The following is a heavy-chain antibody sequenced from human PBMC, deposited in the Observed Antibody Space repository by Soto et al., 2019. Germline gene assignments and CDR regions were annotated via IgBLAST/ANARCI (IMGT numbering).Heavy chain of an antibody. V-gene: IGHV3-30*04. CDR2: ISYDGGNK. Sequence: GGSLRLSCAASGFTFSSYAMHWVRQAPGKGLEWVAVISYDGGNKYYADSVKGRFTISRDNSKNTQYLQMNSLRAEDTAVYYCARERIAAAGRFDPWGQGTLVTVSS. J-gene: IGHJ5*02. CDR3: ARERIAAAGRFDP. CDR1: GFTFSSYA. D-gene: IGHD6-13*01.